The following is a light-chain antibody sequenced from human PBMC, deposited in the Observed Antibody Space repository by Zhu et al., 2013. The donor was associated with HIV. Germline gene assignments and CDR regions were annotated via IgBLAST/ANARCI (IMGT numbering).Light chain of an antibody. CDR1: QSITSW. Sequence: DIQMTQSPSTLSASVGDRVTITCRASQSITSWLAWYQQKSGKAPKLLIYKASSLESGVPSRFSGSGSGAEFTLTISSLQPDDFATYYCQHYNSYPLTFGQGTKVEIK. CDR2: KAS. J-gene: IGKJ1*01. V-gene: IGKV1-5*03. CDR3: QHYNSYPLT.